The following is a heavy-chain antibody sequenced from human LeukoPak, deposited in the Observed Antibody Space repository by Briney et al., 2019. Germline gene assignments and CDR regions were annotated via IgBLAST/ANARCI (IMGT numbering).Heavy chain of an antibody. J-gene: IGHJ4*02. CDR1: GGTFSSYA. D-gene: IGHD3-3*01. V-gene: IGHV1-69*05. CDR3: ARDAGYYDFWSGYHGY. CDR2: IIPIFGTA. Sequence: SVKVSCKASGGTFSSYAICWVRQAPGQGLEWMGRIIPIFGTANYAQKFQGRVTITTDESTSTAYMELSSLRSEDTAVYYCARDAGYYDFWSGYHGYWGQGTLVTVSS.